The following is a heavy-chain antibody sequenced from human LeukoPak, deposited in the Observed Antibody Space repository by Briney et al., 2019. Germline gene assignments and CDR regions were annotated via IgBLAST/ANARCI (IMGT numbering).Heavy chain of an antibody. J-gene: IGHJ6*02. CDR1: GFTFSSYA. CDR2: ISGSGGST. D-gene: IGHD2-21*01. V-gene: IGHV3-23*01. CDR3: ASSKKSIVVGNGMDV. Sequence: GGSLRLSCAASGFTFSSYAMSWVRQAPGKGLEWVSTISGSGGSTYYAGSVKGRFTLSRDNSKNTLYLQMNSLRAEDTAVYYCASSKKSIVVGNGMDVWGQGTTVTVSS.